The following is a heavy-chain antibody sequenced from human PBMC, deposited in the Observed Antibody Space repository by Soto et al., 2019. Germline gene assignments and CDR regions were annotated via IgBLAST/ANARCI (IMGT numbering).Heavy chain of an antibody. CDR3: AKYDSPEPTRTFDS. Sequence: WGSLRLSCAASGLTFINYAMACVRQSPGKGLEWVSVIGSGGGDTQYADSVKGRFTISRDTSKATLYLQMNSLRVEDTAVYYCAKYDSPEPTRTFDSWGRGSLVTVSS. V-gene: IGHV3-23*01. D-gene: IGHD1-1*01. CDR1: GLTFINYA. CDR2: IGSGGGDT. J-gene: IGHJ4*02.